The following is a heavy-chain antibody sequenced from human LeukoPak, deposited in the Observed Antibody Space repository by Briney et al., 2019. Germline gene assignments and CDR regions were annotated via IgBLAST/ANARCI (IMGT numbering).Heavy chain of an antibody. Sequence: GGSLRLSCAASGFTFSSYAMHWVRQAPGKGLEWVAVISYDGSNKYYADSVKGRFTISRDNSKNTLYLQMNSLRAEDTAVYYCANPYGSGTYYFDYWGQGTLVTVSS. CDR2: ISYDGSNK. CDR3: ANPYGSGTYYFDY. CDR1: GFTFSSYA. D-gene: IGHD3-10*01. V-gene: IGHV3-30-3*01. J-gene: IGHJ4*02.